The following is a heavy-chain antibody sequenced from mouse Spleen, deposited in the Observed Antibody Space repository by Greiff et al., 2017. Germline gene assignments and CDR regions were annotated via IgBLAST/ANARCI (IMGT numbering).Heavy chain of an antibody. J-gene: IGHJ1*01. Sequence: VQLHQSGAALVKPGASVKLSCKASGSTFTEYTIHWVNPSYGTGLDWIGWFYPGSGSLKYNEKFNDKATLTENKYSSTVYMERSRLTSEDSAVYFCARHEDTRYWYLDVWGAGTTVTVSS. CDR1: GSTFTEYT. CDR2: FYPGSGSL. V-gene: IGHV1-62-2*01. CDR3: ARHEDTRYWYLDV.